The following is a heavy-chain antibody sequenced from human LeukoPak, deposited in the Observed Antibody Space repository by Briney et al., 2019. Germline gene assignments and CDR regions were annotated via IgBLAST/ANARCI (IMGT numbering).Heavy chain of an antibody. V-gene: IGHV1-2*02. D-gene: IGHD3-3*01. CDR1: GYTFTGYY. J-gene: IGHJ6*02. CDR2: INPNCGGT. Sequence: ASVKVTCKASGYTFTGYYMHWVRQAPGQGLEWMGWINPNCGGTNYAQKFQGRATMTRDTSISTAYMELSRLRSDDTAVYYCVRDITIFGVVTILGYYYYGMDVWGQGTTVTVSS. CDR3: VRDITIFGVVTILGYYYYGMDV.